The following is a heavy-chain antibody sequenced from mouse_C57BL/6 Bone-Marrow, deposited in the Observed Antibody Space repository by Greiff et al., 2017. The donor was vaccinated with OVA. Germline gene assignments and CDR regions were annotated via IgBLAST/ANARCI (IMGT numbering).Heavy chain of an antibody. CDR3: ARHEDMYYYGSSYPAWFAY. CDR2: FYPGSGSI. CDR1: GYTFTEYT. J-gene: IGHJ3*01. Sequence: VQLQQSGAELVKPGASVKLSCKASGYTFTEYTIHWVKQRSGQGLEWIGWFYPGSGSIKYNEKFKDKATLTADKSSSTVYMELSRLTSEDSAVYFCARHEDMYYYGSSYPAWFAYWGQGTLVTVSA. V-gene: IGHV1-62-2*01. D-gene: IGHD1-1*01.